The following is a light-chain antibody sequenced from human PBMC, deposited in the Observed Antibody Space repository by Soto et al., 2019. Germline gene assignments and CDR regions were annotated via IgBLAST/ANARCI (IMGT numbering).Light chain of an antibody. CDR2: DAS. CDR3: QQYDNLPT. CDR1: QDISNY. J-gene: IGKJ4*01. V-gene: IGKV1-33*01. Sequence: DIQMTQSPSSLSASVGDRVTITCQASQDISNYLNWYQQKPGKAPKLLIYDASNLETGVPSRFSGSGSGTAFTFTIRSLKPEDIAAYYCQQYDNLPTFSGGTKVEIK.